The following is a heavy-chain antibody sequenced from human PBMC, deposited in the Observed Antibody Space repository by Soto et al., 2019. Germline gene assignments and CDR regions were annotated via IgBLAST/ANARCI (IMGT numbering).Heavy chain of an antibody. CDR3: TRPGGSDGY. CDR1: GFTFSGSA. Sequence: EVQLVESGGGLVQPGGSLKLSCAASGFTFSGSAMHWVRQASGKGLEWVGRIRSKANSYATAYAASVKGRFTISRDDSKNTAYLQMNSLKTEDTAVYYCTRPGGSDGYWGQGTLVTVSS. V-gene: IGHV3-73*02. J-gene: IGHJ4*02. D-gene: IGHD1-26*01. CDR2: IRSKANSYAT.